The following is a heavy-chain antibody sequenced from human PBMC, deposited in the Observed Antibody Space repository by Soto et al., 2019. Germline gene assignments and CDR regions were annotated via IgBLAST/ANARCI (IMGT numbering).Heavy chain of an antibody. D-gene: IGHD6-13*01. J-gene: IGHJ6*02. CDR3: ARETRYSSSWYGEDCYYGMDV. Sequence: PSETLSLTCNVSGASINTGGYYWSWIRQHPGKGLEWIGFVYYSGSTSYSPSLESRVSISVDPSKRQFYLELASVTAADTAVYYCARETRYSSSWYGEDCYYGMDVWGQGTTVTVSS. CDR1: GASINTGGYY. V-gene: IGHV4-31*02. CDR2: VYYSGST.